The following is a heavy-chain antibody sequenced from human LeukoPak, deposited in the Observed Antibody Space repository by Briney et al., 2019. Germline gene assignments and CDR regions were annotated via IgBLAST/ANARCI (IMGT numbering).Heavy chain of an antibody. CDR1: GFTFSSYW. CDR3: ARGGYDDYYYYGMDV. J-gene: IGHJ6*02. CDR2: INSDGSST. Sequence: GRSLRLSCAASGFTFSSYWMHWVRQAPGKGLVWVSRINSDGSSTSYADSVKGRFTISRDNAKNTLYLQMNSLRAEDTAVYYCARGGYDDYYYYGMDVWGQGTTVTVSS. D-gene: IGHD5-12*01. V-gene: IGHV3-74*01.